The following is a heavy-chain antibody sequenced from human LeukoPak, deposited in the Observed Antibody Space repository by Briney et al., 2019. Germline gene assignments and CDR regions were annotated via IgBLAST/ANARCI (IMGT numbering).Heavy chain of an antibody. CDR3: ARDEIAARPDDDY. CDR2: LSGSGVST. D-gene: IGHD6-6*01. CDR1: GFTFSSYG. V-gene: IGHV3-21*01. Sequence: GGSLRLSCAASGFTFSSYGMSWVRQAPGKGLEWVSSLSGSGVSTYYADSVKGRFTISRDNAKNSLYLQMNSLRAEDTAVYYCARDEIAARPDDDYWGQGTLVTVSS. J-gene: IGHJ4*02.